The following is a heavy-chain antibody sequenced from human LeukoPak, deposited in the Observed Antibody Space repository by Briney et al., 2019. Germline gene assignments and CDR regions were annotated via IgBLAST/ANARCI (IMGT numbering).Heavy chain of an antibody. CDR1: GFTFSSYS. CDR3: AKDGGIYCSSTSCYWSGFDY. Sequence: GGSLRLSCAASGFTFSSYSMNWVRQAPGKGLEWVSSISSSSSYIYYADSVKGRFTISRDNSKNTLYLQMSSLRAEDTAVYYCAKDGGIYCSSTSCYWSGFDYWGQGTLVTVSS. V-gene: IGHV3-21*01. D-gene: IGHD2-2*01. J-gene: IGHJ4*02. CDR2: ISSSSSYI.